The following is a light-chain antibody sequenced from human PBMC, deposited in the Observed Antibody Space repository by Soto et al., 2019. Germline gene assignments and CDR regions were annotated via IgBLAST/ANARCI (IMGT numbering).Light chain of an antibody. CDR3: QQYYSTPRT. Sequence: DIVMTQSPDSLAVSLGERATINCKSSQSVLYSSDNKNFLAWYQQKPGQPPKMLIYLASTRGPGVPDRFSGSGSGTDFTLIISSLQAEDVEVYYCQQYYSTPRTFGQGTRVEIK. J-gene: IGKJ1*01. CDR1: QSVLYSSDNKNF. CDR2: LAS. V-gene: IGKV4-1*01.